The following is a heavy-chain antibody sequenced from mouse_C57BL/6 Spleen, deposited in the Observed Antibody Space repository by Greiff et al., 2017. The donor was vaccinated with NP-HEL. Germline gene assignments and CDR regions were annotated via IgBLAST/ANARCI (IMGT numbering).Heavy chain of an antibody. Sequence: QVQLQQSGAELVRPGTSVKMSCKASGYTFTNYWIGWAKQRPGHGLEWIGDIYPGGGYTNYNEKFKGKATLTADKSSSTAYMQFSSLTSEDSAIYYCARRTTPGYFDVWGTGTTVTVSS. CDR1: GYTFTNYW. J-gene: IGHJ1*03. V-gene: IGHV1-63*01. D-gene: IGHD2-12*01. CDR3: ARRTTPGYFDV. CDR2: IYPGGGYT.